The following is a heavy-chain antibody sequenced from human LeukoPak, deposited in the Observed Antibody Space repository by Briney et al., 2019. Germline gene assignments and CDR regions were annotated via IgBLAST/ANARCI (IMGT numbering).Heavy chain of an antibody. CDR1: GYTFTRYY. CDR3: AREGAQPIAAADPNWFDP. V-gene: IGHV1-2*02. D-gene: IGHD6-13*01. Sequence: ASVKVSFKSSGYTFTRYYMHWVRQAPGQGLEWMGWINPNSGGTNYAQKFQGRVTMTRDTSIRTAYMELSRLRSDDTAVYYCAREGAQPIAAADPNWFDPWGQGTLVTVSS. J-gene: IGHJ5*02. CDR2: INPNSGGT.